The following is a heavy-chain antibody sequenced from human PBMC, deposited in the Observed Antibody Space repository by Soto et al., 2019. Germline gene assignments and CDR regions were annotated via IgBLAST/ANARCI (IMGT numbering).Heavy chain of an antibody. D-gene: IGHD6-19*01. CDR2: ISYDGSNK. CDR1: GFTFSSYA. CDR3: ARALDSSGWYYFDY. J-gene: IGHJ4*02. V-gene: IGHV3-30-3*01. Sequence: ESGGGVVQPGRSLRLSCAASGFTFSSYAMHWVRQAPGKGLEWVAVISYDGSNKYYADSVKGRFTISRDNSKNTLYLQMNSLRAEDTAVYYCARALDSSGWYYFDYWGQGTLVTVSS.